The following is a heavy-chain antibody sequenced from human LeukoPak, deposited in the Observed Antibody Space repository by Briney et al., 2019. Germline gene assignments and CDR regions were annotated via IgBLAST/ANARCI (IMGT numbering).Heavy chain of an antibody. D-gene: IGHD6-6*01. CDR2: INPNSGGT. V-gene: IGHV1-2*02. CDR1: GYTFTGYY. Sequence: GASVKVSCKASGYTFTGYYMHWVRQAPGQGLEGMGWINPNSGGTNYAQKFQGRVTMTRDTSISTAYMELSRLRSDDTAVYYCARDRGAARSLDYWGQGTLVTVSS. J-gene: IGHJ4*02. CDR3: ARDRGAARSLDY.